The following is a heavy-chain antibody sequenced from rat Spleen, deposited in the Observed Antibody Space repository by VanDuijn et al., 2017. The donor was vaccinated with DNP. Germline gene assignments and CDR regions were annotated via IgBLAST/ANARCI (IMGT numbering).Heavy chain of an antibody. CDR1: GFTFSNYG. V-gene: IGHV5-27*01. CDR2: ITNSGGST. D-gene: IGHD1-4*01. Sequence: EVQLVESGGGLVQPGRSLKLSCAASGFTFSNYGMAWVRQAPTKGLEWVASITNSGGSTYYRDSVKGRITISRDNAKSTLYLQMDSLRSEDTATYYCTTGAGSPWGRGTSVTVSS. CDR3: TTGAGSP. J-gene: IGHJ4*01.